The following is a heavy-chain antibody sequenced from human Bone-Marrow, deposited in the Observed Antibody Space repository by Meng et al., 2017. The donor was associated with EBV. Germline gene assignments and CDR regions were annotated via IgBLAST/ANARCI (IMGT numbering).Heavy chain of an antibody. CDR3: ATYEMGGAGKGY. D-gene: IGHD6-19*01. J-gene: IGHJ4*02. Sequence: GQLQEPGPGLVKPSQTLSLTAAVSGGSISSGGYHWSWIRQPPGKGLEWIGYIDYSGSTYHNPSLKSRVTTSVDASNNQFSLKLSSVTAADTAVYYCATYEMGGAGKGYWGQGTLVTVSS. V-gene: IGHV4-30-4*01. CDR1: GGSISSGGYH. CDR2: IDYSGST.